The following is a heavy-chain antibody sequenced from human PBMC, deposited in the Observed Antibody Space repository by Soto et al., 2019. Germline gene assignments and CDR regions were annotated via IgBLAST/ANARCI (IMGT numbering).Heavy chain of an antibody. J-gene: IGHJ6*02. V-gene: IGHV3-30*18. CDR3: AKDFKVSGSHYGTLNYYYGMDV. CDR2: ISYDGYLK. Sequence: PGGSLRLSCAACGFTFSTYGMQWVRQAPGKGLEWVAVISYDGYLKYYVDAVKGRFTVARDNSKNTLFLEMNSLRVEDTAVYFCAKDFKVSGSHYGTLNYYYGMDVWGQGTTVTVSS. CDR1: GFTFSTYG. D-gene: IGHD3-10*01.